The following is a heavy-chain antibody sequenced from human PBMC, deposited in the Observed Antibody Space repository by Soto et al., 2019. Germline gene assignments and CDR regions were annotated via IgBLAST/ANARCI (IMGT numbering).Heavy chain of an antibody. V-gene: IGHV3-33*01. CDR3: ARDVYGTSHLNWFDT. CDR2: IWYDGTTK. J-gene: IGHJ5*02. D-gene: IGHD2-8*01. Sequence: QVQLVEPGGGVVQPGRSLRLSCVVSGFSLSGYGMHWVRQAPGKGLEWVAVIWYDGTTKNYADSVKGRVTIARDRSKNTVYLQMDSLTVEDTAVYYCARDVYGTSHLNWFDTWGQGVLVTVSS. CDR1: GFSLSGYG.